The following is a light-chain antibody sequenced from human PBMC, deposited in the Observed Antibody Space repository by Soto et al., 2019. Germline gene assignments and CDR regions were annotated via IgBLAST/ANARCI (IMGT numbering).Light chain of an antibody. J-gene: IGLJ7*01. CDR1: SSDVGGYNY. Sequence: QSALTQPRSVSGSPGQSVTISCTGTSSDVGGYNYVSWYQQHPGKAPKLMIYDVSKRPSGVPDRFSGSKSGNTASLTISGLQAEDEADYYSCSYAGSSAVFGGGTQLSVL. CDR3: CSYAGSSAV. V-gene: IGLV2-11*01. CDR2: DVS.